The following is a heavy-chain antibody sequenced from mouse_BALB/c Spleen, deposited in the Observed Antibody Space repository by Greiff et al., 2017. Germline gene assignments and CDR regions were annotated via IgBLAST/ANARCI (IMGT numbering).Heavy chain of an antibody. D-gene: IGHD2-3*01. J-gene: IGHJ3*01. CDR1: GFSLTSYG. V-gene: IGHV2-9*02. Sequence: QVQLKESGPGLVAPSQSLSITCTVSGFSLTSYGVHWVRQPPGKGLEWLGVIGGGGSTNYNSALMSRLSISKDNSKSQVFLKMNSLQTDDTAMYYCARAPNGYYGTYWGQGTLVTVSA. CDR2: IGGGGST. CDR3: ARAPNGYYGTY.